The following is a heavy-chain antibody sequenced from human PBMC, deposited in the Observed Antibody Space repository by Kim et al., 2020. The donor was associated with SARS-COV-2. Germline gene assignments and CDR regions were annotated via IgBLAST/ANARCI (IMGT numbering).Heavy chain of an antibody. D-gene: IGHD3-10*01. CDR3: ARHYYYGSGNVDY. Sequence: YSPSHQGQVTIAADKSISTAYLQWSSLKASDTTMYYCARHYYYGSGNVDYWGQGTLVTVSS. V-gene: IGHV5-51*01. J-gene: IGHJ4*02.